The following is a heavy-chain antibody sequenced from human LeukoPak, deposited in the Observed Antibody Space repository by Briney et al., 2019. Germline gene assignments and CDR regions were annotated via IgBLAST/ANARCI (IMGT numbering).Heavy chain of an antibody. J-gene: IGHJ4*02. V-gene: IGHV4-59*01. CDR1: GGSISSYY. CDR3: ARGRMATSPFDY. D-gene: IGHD5-24*01. CDR2: IHYSGST. Sequence: SETLSLTCTVSGGSISSYYWSWIRQPPGKGLEWIGYIHYSGSTNYNPSLKSRVTISVDTSKNQFSLKLSSVTAADTAVYYCARGRMATSPFDYWGQGTLVTVSS.